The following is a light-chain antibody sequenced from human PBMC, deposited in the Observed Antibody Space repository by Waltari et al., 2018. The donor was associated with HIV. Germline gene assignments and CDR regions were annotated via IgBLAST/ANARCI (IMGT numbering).Light chain of an antibody. Sequence: QSALTQPASVSGSPGQSITISCTGTSSDVGGYNYVSWYHQHPGNAPKVRIYEVSMLPSGVFNLFSGSKAGMTASLTISWLRAEDEADYYGCSYAGSSTLFGGGTKLTVL. CDR1: SSDVGGYNY. J-gene: IGLJ3*02. CDR3: CSYAGSSTL. V-gene: IGLV2-23*02. CDR2: EVS.